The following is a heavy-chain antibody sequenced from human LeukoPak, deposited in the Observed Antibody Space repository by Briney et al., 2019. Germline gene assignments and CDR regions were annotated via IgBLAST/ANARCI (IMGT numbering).Heavy chain of an antibody. CDR2: IYSGGST. V-gene: IGHV3-53*01. D-gene: IGHD4-17*01. J-gene: IGHJ5*02. CDR1: GFTVSSNY. CDR3: ARDLDYGDELGPFDP. Sequence: HPGGSLRLSCAASGFTVSSNYMSWVRQAPGKGLEWVSVIYSGGSTYYADSVKGRFTISRDNSKNTLYLQMNSLRAEDTAVYYCARDLDYGDELGPFDPWGQGTLVTVSS.